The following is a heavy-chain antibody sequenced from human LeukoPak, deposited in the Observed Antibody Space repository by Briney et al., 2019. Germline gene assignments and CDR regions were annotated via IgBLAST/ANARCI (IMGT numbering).Heavy chain of an antibody. J-gene: IGHJ4*02. CDR1: GGSISSSSYY. CDR2: IYYSGST. D-gene: IGHD3-3*01. CDR3: ARLPLFGVVRPVDY. V-gene: IGHV4-39*01. Sequence: PSETLSLTCTVSGGSISSSSYYWGWIRQPPGKGLEWIGSIYYSGSTYYNPSLKSRVTISVDTSKNQFSLKLSSVTAADTAVYYCARLPLFGVVRPVDYWGQGTLVTVSS.